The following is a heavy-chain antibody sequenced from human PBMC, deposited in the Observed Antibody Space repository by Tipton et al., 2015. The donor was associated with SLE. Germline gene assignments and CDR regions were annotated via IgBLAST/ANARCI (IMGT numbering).Heavy chain of an antibody. CDR3: ARLPSIHSGGYYYGMDV. J-gene: IGHJ6*02. CDR1: GDSISNGDW. Sequence: TLSLTCAVSGDSISNGDWWSWVRQPPGKGLEYIGEIYHRGNTNDNPSLKSRVTISVDKSTNHFFLKLTSVTAADTAVYYCARLPSIHSGGYYYGMDVWGQGTTVTVSS. CDR2: IYHRGNT. D-gene: IGHD3-22*01. V-gene: IGHV4-4*02.